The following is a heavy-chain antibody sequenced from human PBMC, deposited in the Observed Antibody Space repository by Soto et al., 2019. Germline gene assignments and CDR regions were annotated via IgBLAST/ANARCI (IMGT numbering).Heavy chain of an antibody. Sequence: QVQLVQSGDEVKKPGASVKVSCKASGYTFTGYGVSWVRQAPGQGLEWMGWIAAYNGNTDYSQKFQSRLTMSTYTPTSTAYMDLRSLRSDDTAVYYCARDPNWYAPRVYAFDLWGQGTMVTVSS. CDR3: ARDPNWYAPRVYAFDL. D-gene: IGHD1-1*01. J-gene: IGHJ3*01. V-gene: IGHV1-18*01. CDR1: GYTFTGYG. CDR2: IAAYNGNT.